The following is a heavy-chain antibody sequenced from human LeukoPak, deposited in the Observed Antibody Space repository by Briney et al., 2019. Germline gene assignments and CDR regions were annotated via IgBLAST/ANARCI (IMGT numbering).Heavy chain of an antibody. CDR1: GFTFSSYS. CDR2: ISSSSSYI. D-gene: IGHD4-17*01. V-gene: IGHV3-21*01. J-gene: IGHJ5*02. Sequence: GGSLRLSCAASGFTFSSYSMNWVRQAPGKGLEWVSSISSSSSYIYYADSVKGRFTISRDNAKNSLYLQMNSLRAEDTAVYYCARVADDYGYNWFDPWGRGTLVTVSS. CDR3: ARVADDYGYNWFDP.